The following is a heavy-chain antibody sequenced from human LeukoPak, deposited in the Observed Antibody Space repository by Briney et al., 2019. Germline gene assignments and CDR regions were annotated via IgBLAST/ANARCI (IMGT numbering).Heavy chain of an antibody. D-gene: IGHD2-8*01. CDR1: GGSISSGGYY. CDR3: ARDDTLGFCTNGVCHHFDY. CDR2: ISYSGSI. V-gene: IGHV4-31*03. J-gene: IGHJ4*02. Sequence: SQTLSLTCTVSGGSISSGGYYWTWIRQHPGKGLEWIGYISYSGSIFYNPSLKSRVTISVDTSKNQFSLKLSSVTAADTAVYYCARDDTLGFCTNGVCHHFDYWGQGTLVTVSS.